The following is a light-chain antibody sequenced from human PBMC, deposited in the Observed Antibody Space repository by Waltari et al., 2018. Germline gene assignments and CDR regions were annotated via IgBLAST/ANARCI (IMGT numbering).Light chain of an antibody. Sequence: QQIPGKAPKLLMFCFSNRPSGVPDRFSGSKSGTAAALAITGLQPEDEADYYCQSYDSRRGGQVVFGGGTKVTVL. CDR3: QSYDSRRGGQVV. CDR2: CFS. V-gene: IGLV1-40*01. J-gene: IGLJ3*02.